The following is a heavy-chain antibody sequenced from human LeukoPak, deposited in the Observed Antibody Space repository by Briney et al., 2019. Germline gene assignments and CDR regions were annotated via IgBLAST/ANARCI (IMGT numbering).Heavy chain of an antibody. CDR2: INPNSGGT. J-gene: IGHJ4*02. V-gene: IGHV1-2*02. CDR1: GYTFTGYY. CDR3: ARGLSDDYGDY. Sequence: ASVKVSCKASGYTFTGYYMHWVRQAPGQGLEWMGWINPNSGGTNYAQKFQGRVTMTRDTSTSTVYMELSSLRSEDTAVYYCARGLSDDYGDYWGQGTLVTVSS.